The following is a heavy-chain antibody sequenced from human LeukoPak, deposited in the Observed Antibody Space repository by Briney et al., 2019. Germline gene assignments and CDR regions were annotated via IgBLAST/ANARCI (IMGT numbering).Heavy chain of an antibody. D-gene: IGHD1-1*01. Sequence: SETLSLTCTVSGGSIDSSDYYWGWVRQPPGKGLEWIGCFYNSGSTYFIPSLKSRVTIFADTSKNQFSLELKSVTAADTAVYYCARRKRPGDYFDFWGQGILVTVSS. CDR1: GGSIDSSDYY. CDR2: FYNSGST. J-gene: IGHJ4*02. CDR3: ARRKRPGDYFDF. V-gene: IGHV4-39*01.